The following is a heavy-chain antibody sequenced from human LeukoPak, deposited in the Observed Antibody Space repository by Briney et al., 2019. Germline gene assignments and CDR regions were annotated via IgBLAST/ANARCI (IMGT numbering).Heavy chain of an antibody. CDR3: ARDRHRSGHWYYDL. J-gene: IGHJ2*01. CDR2: IHHTGST. V-gene: IGHV4-31*03. Sequence: SQTLSLTCTLSGDSIATGGKYWTWIRQSPGTGLEWLGYIHHTGSTYFNPSLKGRVILSVDTSENHFSLKLTSATAADTAIYYCARDRHRSGHWYYDLWGRGILVTVS. CDR1: GDSIATGGKY.